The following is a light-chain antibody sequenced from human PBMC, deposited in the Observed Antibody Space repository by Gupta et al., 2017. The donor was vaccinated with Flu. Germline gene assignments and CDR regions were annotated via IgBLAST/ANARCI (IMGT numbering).Light chain of an antibody. J-gene: IGLJ3*02. CDR1: NVRSKV. V-gene: IGLV3-21*02. CDR3: QAWANARDDQV. Sequence: YALSQSASVSVAPGQTASITCGGDNVRSKVVHWYQQKPGQDPELVMYDDTERTSGIPERFSGSNSGNTATLTIARVEAEDEADYYWQAWANARDDQVFGGGTNLTVL. CDR2: DDT.